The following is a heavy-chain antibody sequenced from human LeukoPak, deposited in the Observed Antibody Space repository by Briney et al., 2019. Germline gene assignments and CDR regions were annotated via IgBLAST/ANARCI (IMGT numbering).Heavy chain of an antibody. Sequence: ESLKISCKGSGYTFTSHWIGWVRQMPGKGLEWMGIIYPGDSNTRYSPSFQGQVTISADKSISTAYLQWNSLKASDTAMYYCATPATRYSLSDYWGQGTLVTVSS. CDR1: GYTFTSHW. D-gene: IGHD3-9*01. V-gene: IGHV5-51*01. CDR2: IYPGDSNT. J-gene: IGHJ4*02. CDR3: ATPATRYSLSDY.